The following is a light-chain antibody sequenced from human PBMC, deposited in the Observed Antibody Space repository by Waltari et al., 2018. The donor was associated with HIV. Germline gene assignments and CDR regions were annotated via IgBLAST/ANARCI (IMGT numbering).Light chain of an antibody. CDR3: QQYGTSPYT. Sequence: EIVLTQSPGTLSLSPGERATLSCRASQSVSSSHLAWYQQTPGLPPRLLIYGACSRATGTPDRFGGSGSGTDFTLTISRLEPEDFAVYYCQQYGTSPYTFGQGTKLEIK. CDR1: QSVSSSH. V-gene: IGKV3-20*01. J-gene: IGKJ2*01. CDR2: GAC.